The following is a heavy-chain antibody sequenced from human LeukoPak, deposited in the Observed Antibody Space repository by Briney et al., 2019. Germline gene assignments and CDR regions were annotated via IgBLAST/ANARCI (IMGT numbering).Heavy chain of an antibody. J-gene: IGHJ4*02. CDR1: GFTFDDYA. CDR2: ISGDGDTT. D-gene: IGHD6-19*01. CDR3: AKRGSGWYYFDN. V-gene: IGHV3-43*02. Sequence: GGSPRLSCAASGFTFDDYAMHWVRQAPGKGLTWVSLISGDGDTTYYADSVKGRFTISRDNSKNSLYLQMHSLRIEDTALYYCAKRGSGWYYFDNWGQGTLVTVSS.